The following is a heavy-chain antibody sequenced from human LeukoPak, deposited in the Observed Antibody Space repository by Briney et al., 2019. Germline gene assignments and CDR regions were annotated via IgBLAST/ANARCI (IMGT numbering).Heavy chain of an antibody. J-gene: IGHJ6*02. CDR3: AKEGKNYYYGMDV. CDR1: GFTFSSYS. Sequence: GGSLRLSCAASGFTFSSYSMNWVRQAPGRGLEWLSTISGSGTTTYYVDSVKGRFTVSRDNSKNTLYLQMNSLRAEDTAVYYCAKEGKNYYYGMDVWGQGTTVTVSS. CDR2: ISGSGTTT. D-gene: IGHD4-23*01. V-gene: IGHV3-23*01.